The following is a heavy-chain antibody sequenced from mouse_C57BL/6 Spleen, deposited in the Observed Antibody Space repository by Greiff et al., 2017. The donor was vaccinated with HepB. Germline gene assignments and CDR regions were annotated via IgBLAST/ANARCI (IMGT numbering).Heavy chain of an antibody. CDR3: ASTVANRFAY. V-gene: IGHV1-82*01. CDR2: IYPGDGDT. CDR1: GYAFSSSW. J-gene: IGHJ3*01. Sequence: QVTLKVSGPELVKPGASVKISCKASGYAFSSSWMNWVKQRPGKGLEWIGRIYPGDGDTNYNGKFKGKATLTADKSSSTAYMQLSSLTSEDSAVYFCASTVANRFAYWGQGTLVTVSA. D-gene: IGHD1-1*01.